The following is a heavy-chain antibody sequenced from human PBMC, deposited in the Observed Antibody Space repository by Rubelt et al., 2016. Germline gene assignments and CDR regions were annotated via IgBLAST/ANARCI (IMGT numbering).Heavy chain of an antibody. Sequence: GRGLEWVSVIYSGGSTYYADSVKGRFTISRDNSKNTLYLQMNSLRAEDTAVYYCAKVGIRIAAAGRIDYWGQGTLVTVSS. CDR2: IYSGGST. D-gene: IGHD6-13*01. J-gene: IGHJ4*02. V-gene: IGHV3-53*01. CDR3: AKVGIRIAAAGRIDY.